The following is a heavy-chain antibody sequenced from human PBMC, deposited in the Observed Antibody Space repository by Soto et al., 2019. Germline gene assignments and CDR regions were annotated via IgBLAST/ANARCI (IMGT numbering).Heavy chain of an antibody. Sequence: QVQLVQYGAEVKKPGASVTVSCKASGYTFTSYYIHWVRQAPGQGLEWVGIINPSGGSTSYAQKFQGRVTMTRDTSTSTVYMEVSGLRSEDTAVYYCARDQEPSTLYYDYYYMDVWGKGTTVTVSS. CDR3: ARDQEPSTLYYDYYYMDV. CDR2: INPSGGST. J-gene: IGHJ6*03. V-gene: IGHV1-46*03. CDR1: GYTFTSYY.